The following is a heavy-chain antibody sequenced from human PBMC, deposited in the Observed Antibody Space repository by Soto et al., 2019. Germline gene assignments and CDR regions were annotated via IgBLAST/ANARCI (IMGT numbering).Heavy chain of an antibody. D-gene: IGHD1-26*01. CDR3: AAGKSSGTYLYYYYYGMDV. J-gene: IGHJ6*02. V-gene: IGHV1-58*01. CDR1: GFTFTSSA. Sequence: SVKVSCKASGFTFTSSAVQWVRQARGQRLEWIGWIVVGSGDTNYAQNFQERLTITRDMSTGTAYMELSSLRSEDTAVYFCAAGKSSGTYLYYYYYGMDVWGQGTTVTVS. CDR2: IVVGSGDT.